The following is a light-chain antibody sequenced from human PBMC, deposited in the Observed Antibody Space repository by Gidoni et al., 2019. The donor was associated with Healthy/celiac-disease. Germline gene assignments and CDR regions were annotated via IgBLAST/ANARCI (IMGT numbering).Light chain of an antibody. CDR1: QSVSSSY. CDR2: GAS. CDR3: QQYGSSPPFT. Sequence: EIVLTQSPASLSWSPGERATLPCRAGQSVSSSYLTWYQQKPGQAPRLLIYGASSRATGNPDRFSGSGSGTHFTLTISRLEPEDFAVYYCQQYGSSPPFTFGPGTKVDIK. V-gene: IGKV3-20*01. J-gene: IGKJ3*01.